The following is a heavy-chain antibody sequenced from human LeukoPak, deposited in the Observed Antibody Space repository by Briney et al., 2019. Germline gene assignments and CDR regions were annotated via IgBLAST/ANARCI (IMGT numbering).Heavy chain of an antibody. D-gene: IGHD6-13*01. V-gene: IGHV4-59*08. CDR3: ARHIAAAGVASDYFDY. CDR2: IYYSGST. CDR1: GGSISSYY. J-gene: IGHJ4*02. Sequence: SETLSPTCTVSGGSISSYYWSWIRQPPGKGLEWIGYIYYSGSTNYNPSLKSRVTISVDTSKNQFSLKLSSVTAADTAVYYCARHIAAAGVASDYFDYWGQGTLVTVSS.